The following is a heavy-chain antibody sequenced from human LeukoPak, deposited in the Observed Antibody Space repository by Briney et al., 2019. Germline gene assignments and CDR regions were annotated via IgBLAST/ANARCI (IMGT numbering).Heavy chain of an antibody. Sequence: GGSLRLSCAASGFTFSSYSMIWVRQAPGKGLEWVSYISSSGSTIYYADSVKDRFTISRDNAKNSLYLQMNSLRAEDTAVYYCAELGITMIGGVWGKGTTVTISS. V-gene: IGHV3-48*04. J-gene: IGHJ6*04. CDR1: GFTFSSYS. D-gene: IGHD3-10*02. CDR3: AELGITMIGGV. CDR2: ISSSGSTI.